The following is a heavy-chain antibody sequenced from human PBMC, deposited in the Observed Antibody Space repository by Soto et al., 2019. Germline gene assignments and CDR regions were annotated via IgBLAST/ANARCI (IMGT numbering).Heavy chain of an antibody. CDR2: IGDREDAK. J-gene: IGHJ4*02. CDR3: AKRRKEEATILDY. D-gene: IGHD5-12*01. Sequence: GGSLRLSCAASGFTFFRYAMTWVRQAPGKRPEWVSTIGDREDAKHYADSVKGRFTVSRDDSRNMLYLQMNRLRVEDTAVYYCAKRRKEEATILDYWGQGILVTVSS. V-gene: IGHV3-23*01. CDR1: GFTFFRYA.